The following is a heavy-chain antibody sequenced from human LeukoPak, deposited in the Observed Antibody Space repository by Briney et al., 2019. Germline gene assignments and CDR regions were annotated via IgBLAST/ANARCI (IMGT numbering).Heavy chain of an antibody. D-gene: IGHD5-18*01. Sequence: GGSLRLSCAASGFTVSSNYMSWVRQAPGKGLEWVSSISSSSSYIYYADSVKGRFTISRDNAKNSLYLQMNSLRAEDTAVYYCARGKAMDYYFDYWGQGTLVTVSS. CDR2: ISSSSSYI. J-gene: IGHJ4*02. CDR3: ARGKAMDYYFDY. V-gene: IGHV3-21*01. CDR1: GFTVSSNY.